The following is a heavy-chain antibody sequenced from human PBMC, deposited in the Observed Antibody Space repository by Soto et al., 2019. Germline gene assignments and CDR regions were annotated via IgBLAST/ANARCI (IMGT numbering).Heavy chain of an antibody. D-gene: IGHD6-19*01. CDR2: ISWESGSI. V-gene: IGHV3-9*01. Sequence: PGKGLEWVSGISWESGSIGYADSVKGRFSISRDNAKNSLYLQMNSLRAEDTAVYYCAKTANGWFSAFDIWGQGTMVTGSS. CDR3: AKTANGWFSAFDI. J-gene: IGHJ3*02.